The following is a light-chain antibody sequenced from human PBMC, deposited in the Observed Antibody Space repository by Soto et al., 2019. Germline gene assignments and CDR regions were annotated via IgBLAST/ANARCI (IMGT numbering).Light chain of an antibody. V-gene: IGKV1-5*03. Sequence: DIQMTQSPSTLSASVGERVTITCRASQSISAWLAWYQQKPGKAPKLLIYKASNVESGIPSRLSGSGSGTEFTPTISSLQPDDFANYYCQQYHSYPLTSGQGTRLEIK. CDR2: KAS. J-gene: IGKJ5*01. CDR3: QQYHSYPLT. CDR1: QSISAW.